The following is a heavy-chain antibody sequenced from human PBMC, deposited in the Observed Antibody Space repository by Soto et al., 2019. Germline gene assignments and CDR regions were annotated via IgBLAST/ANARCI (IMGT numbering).Heavy chain of an antibody. J-gene: IGHJ4*02. V-gene: IGHV3-48*03. CDR2: ISSSGGTI. Sequence: PGGALRLSCAASGFTFSSYEMEWVRQAPGKGLEWVSYISSSGGTIYYADSVKGRFTISRDNAKNSLYLQMNSLRAEDTAVYYCASSLRWLQQTDYFDYWGQGTLVTV. CDR3: ASSLRWLQQTDYFDY. D-gene: IGHD5-18*01. CDR1: GFTFSSYE.